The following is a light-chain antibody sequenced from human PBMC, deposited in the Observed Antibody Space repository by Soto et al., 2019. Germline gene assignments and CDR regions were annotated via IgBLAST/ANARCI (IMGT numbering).Light chain of an antibody. J-gene: IGKJ2*01. V-gene: IGKV3-11*01. Sequence: EIVLTQSPATLSLSPGERATLSCRASQSVSSYLAWYQQKPGQAPRLLIYDASNMATGIPARFSGSASGTDFTLTISSLEPEDFAVYYCQQRSNWPPYTFGQGTKLEIK. CDR2: DAS. CDR3: QQRSNWPPYT. CDR1: QSVSSY.